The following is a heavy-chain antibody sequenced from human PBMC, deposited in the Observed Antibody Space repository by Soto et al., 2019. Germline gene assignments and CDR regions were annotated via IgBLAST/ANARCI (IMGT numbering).Heavy chain of an antibody. J-gene: IGHJ6*02. D-gene: IGHD3-9*01. Sequence: QVQLVQSGAEVKKPGSSVKVSCKASGGTFSSYTISWVRQAPGQGLEWMGRIIPILGIANYAQKFQGRVTITADKSTSTAYMELSSLRYEDTAVYYCARGVYDILDYYYGMDVWGQGTTVTVSS. CDR2: IIPILGIA. CDR3: ARGVYDILDYYYGMDV. CDR1: GGTFSSYT. V-gene: IGHV1-69*02.